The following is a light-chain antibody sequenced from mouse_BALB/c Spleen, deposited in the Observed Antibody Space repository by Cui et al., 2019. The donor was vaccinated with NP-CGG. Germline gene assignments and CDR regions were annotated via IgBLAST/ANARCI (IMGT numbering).Light chain of an antibody. Sequence: QAVATQEYALTTSPGEIVTLTCRTSTGAVTTSNYANWVQEKPDHLFTGLIGGTNNRAPGVPARFSGSLIGDKAALTITGAQTEDEAIYFCALWYSNHWVFGGGTKLTVL. V-gene: IGLV1*01. CDR2: GTN. CDR1: TGAVTTSNY. CDR3: ALWYSNHWV. J-gene: IGLJ1*01.